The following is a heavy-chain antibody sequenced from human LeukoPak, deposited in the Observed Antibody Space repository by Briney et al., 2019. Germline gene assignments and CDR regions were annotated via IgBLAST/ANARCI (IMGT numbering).Heavy chain of an antibody. Sequence: SDTLSLTCAIYGGSYSGYYWSWIRQPPGKGLEWIGEINHSGSTNYNPSPQSRVTISVDTSKNQFSLNLNSVTAADTAVYYCARGGAARLHFQNWGQGTLVTVSS. CDR2: INHSGST. D-gene: IGHD6-6*01. CDR3: ARGGAARLHFQN. V-gene: IGHV4-34*01. J-gene: IGHJ1*01. CDR1: GGSYSGYY.